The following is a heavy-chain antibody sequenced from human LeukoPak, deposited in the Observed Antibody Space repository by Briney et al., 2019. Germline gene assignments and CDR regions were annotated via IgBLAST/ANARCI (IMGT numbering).Heavy chain of an antibody. V-gene: IGHV3-23*01. J-gene: IGHJ3*02. CDR1: GFTFTSYA. D-gene: IGHD6-19*01. CDR2: ISGSGGSK. CDR3: AKSLYSSGDAFDI. Sequence: PGGSLRLSCAASGFTFTSYAMTWVRQAPGKGLEWVSAISGSGGSKYYADSVKGRFTISRDNSKNTLYLQMNSLRAEDTAVYYCAKSLYSSGDAFDIWGQGTMVTVSS.